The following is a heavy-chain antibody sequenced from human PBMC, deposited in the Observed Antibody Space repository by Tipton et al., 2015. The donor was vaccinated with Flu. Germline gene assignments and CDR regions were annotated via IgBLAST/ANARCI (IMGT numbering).Heavy chain of an antibody. CDR3: AREWDFYGSGTNYLPYYFDY. J-gene: IGHJ4*02. CDR1: GHSISSAYY. Sequence: TLSLTCIVSGHSISSAYYWAWIRQPPGKGLEWIATTYTSGTTYYNPSLKSRVTISVDTSQNQFSLKLRSVTAADTAVYYCAREWDFYGSGTNYLPYYFDYWGQGTLVTVSS. D-gene: IGHD3-10*01. CDR2: TYTSGTT. V-gene: IGHV4-38-2*02.